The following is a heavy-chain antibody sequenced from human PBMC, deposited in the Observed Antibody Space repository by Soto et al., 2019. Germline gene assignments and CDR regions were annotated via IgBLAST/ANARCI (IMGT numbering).Heavy chain of an antibody. CDR3: ARSLPGTYGAFDL. V-gene: IGHV3-74*01. D-gene: IGHD1-7*01. CDR2: ISGDGSST. CDR1: EFTFRSYW. Sequence: GGSLRLSCAASEFTFRSYWMHWVRQSPGKGLVWVSRISGDGSSTTYADSVRGGFTISRDNAKNTVYLQMDSLRAEDTAVYYCARSLPGTYGAFDLWGQGTMVTVSS. J-gene: IGHJ3*01.